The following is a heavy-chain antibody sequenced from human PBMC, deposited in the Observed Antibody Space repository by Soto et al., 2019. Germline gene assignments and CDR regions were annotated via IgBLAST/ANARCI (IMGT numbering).Heavy chain of an antibody. V-gene: IGHV4-61*01. Sequence: SETLSLTCTVSGGSVSSGSYYWSWIRQPPGKGLEWIGYIYYSGSTNYNPSPKSRVTISVDTSKNQFSLKLSSVTAADTAVYYCARYAPYYDFWSGSPKKPNWFDPWGQGTLVTVSS. J-gene: IGHJ5*02. D-gene: IGHD3-3*01. CDR1: GGSVSSGSYY. CDR2: IYYSGST. CDR3: ARYAPYYDFWSGSPKKPNWFDP.